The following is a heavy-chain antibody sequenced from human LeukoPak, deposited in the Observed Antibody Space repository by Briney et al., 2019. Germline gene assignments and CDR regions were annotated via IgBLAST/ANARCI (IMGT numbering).Heavy chain of an antibody. J-gene: IGHJ5*02. CDR2: ISASGGST. Sequence: GGSLRLSCAASGFTFSSYAMSWVRQAPGKGLEWVSAISASGGSTYYADSVKGRFTISRDNSKNKMFLQMNSLRAEDTAVYYCARGYCSSTSCYTKEGWFDPWGQGTLVTVSS. CDR1: GFTFSSYA. D-gene: IGHD2-2*02. V-gene: IGHV3-23*01. CDR3: ARGYCSSTSCYTKEGWFDP.